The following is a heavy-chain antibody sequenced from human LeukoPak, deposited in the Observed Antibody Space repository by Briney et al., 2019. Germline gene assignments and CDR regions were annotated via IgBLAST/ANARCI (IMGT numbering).Heavy chain of an antibody. V-gene: IGHV4-34*01. D-gene: IGHD6-13*01. Sequence: SETLSLTCAVYGGSFSGYYWSWIRQPPGKGLEWIGEINHSGSTNYNPSLKSRVTISVDTSKNQFSLKLSSVTAADTAVYYCARGRCPGRYSSSCRLGVFGYYFDYWGPGTLVTVSS. CDR2: INHSGST. CDR1: GGSFSGYY. J-gene: IGHJ4*02. CDR3: ARGRCPGRYSSSCRLGVFGYYFDY.